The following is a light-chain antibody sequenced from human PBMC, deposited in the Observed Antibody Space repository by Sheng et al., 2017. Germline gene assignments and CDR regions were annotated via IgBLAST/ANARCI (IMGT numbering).Light chain of an antibody. CDR2: DVS. CDR3: TSYTSSSTLDV. CDR1: SSDVGGYNY. V-gene: IGLV2-14*01. Sequence: QSALTQPASVSGSPGQSITISCTGTSSDVGGYNYVSWYQQHPGKAPKLMIYDVSNRPSGVSNRFSGSKSGNTASLTISGLQAEDEADYYCTSYTSSSTLDVFGTGTMLTVL. J-gene: IGLJ1*01.